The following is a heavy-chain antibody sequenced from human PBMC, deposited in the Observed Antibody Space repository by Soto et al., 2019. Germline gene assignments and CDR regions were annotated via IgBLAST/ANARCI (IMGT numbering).Heavy chain of an antibody. CDR1: GFTFSSYS. D-gene: IGHD6-6*01. Sequence: GGSLRLSCAASGFTFSSYSMNWVRQAPGKGLEWVSSISSSSSYIYYADSVKGRFTISRDNAKNSLYLQMNSLRAEDTAVYYCAREYFEYSGSAEGGMDVWGQGTTVTVSS. V-gene: IGHV3-21*01. CDR3: AREYFEYSGSAEGGMDV. CDR2: ISSSSSYI. J-gene: IGHJ6*02.